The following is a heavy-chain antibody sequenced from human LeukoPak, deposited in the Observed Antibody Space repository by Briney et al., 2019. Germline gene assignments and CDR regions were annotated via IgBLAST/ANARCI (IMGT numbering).Heavy chain of an antibody. CDR1: GFTFSRYD. J-gene: IGHJ5*01. Sequence: GGSLRLCCAASGFTFSRYDMHWVRQATGKGLEWISSIGTGGNTYYIGSVKGRFTISRENAKSSLYLQMNSLRAGDTAVYYCVRGGEIGFDSWGQGTLVTVSS. CDR2: IGTGGNT. D-gene: IGHD3-16*01. CDR3: VRGGEIGFDS. V-gene: IGHV3-13*04.